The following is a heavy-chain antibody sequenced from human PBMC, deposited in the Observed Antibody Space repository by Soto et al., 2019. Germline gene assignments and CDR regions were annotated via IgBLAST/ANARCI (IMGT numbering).Heavy chain of an antibody. D-gene: IGHD5-18*01. CDR3: ARDPGRGYSYGPIRNYGMDV. Sequence: EVQLVESGGGLVQPGGSLRLSCAASGFTFSSYWMHWVRQAPGKGLVWVSRINSDGSSTSYADSVKGRFTISRDNAKNTLYLQMNSLRAEDTSVYYCARDPGRGYSYGPIRNYGMDVWGKGTTVTVSS. J-gene: IGHJ6*04. CDR1: GFTFSSYW. CDR2: INSDGSST. V-gene: IGHV3-74*01.